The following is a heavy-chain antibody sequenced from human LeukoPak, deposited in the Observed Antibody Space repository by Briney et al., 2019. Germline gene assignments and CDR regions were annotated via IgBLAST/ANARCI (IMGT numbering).Heavy chain of an antibody. CDR3: ARVVDMVRGSGAAFDI. V-gene: IGHV3-53*01. J-gene: IGHJ3*02. CDR1: GFTVHSNY. CDR2: IYSGGST. D-gene: IGHD3-10*01. Sequence: GGSLRLSCAASGFTVHSNYMSWVRQAPGKGLEWVSVIYSGGSTYYADSVKGRFTISRDNSKNTLYLQMNSLRAEDTAVYYCARVVDMVRGSGAAFDIWGQGTMVTVSS.